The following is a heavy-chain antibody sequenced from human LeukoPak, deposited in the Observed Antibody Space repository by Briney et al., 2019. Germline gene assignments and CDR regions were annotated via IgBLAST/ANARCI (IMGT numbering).Heavy chain of an antibody. CDR1: GSTFSSYA. J-gene: IGHJ5*02. Sequence: GGSLRLSCAAPGSTFSSYAMSWVRQAPGKGLEWVSASGSGGGTYYADSVKGRFTISRDNSKNTLYLQMNSLRAEDTAVYYCAQHNSGIGFDPWGQGTLVTVSS. CDR2: SGSGGGT. D-gene: IGHD6-19*01. CDR3: AQHNSGIGFDP. V-gene: IGHV3-23*01.